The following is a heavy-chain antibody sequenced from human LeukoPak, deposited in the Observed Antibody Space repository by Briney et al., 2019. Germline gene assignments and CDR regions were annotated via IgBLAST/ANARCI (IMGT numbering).Heavy chain of an antibody. CDR3: AADRGGGAFDI. D-gene: IGHD3-16*01. V-gene: IGHV3-15*01. Sequence: GGSLRLSCVASGFTFSDAWMSRVRQAPGKGLEWVGRFKSKSAGGTTDYAAPVKGRFTVSRDDSQNTLSLQMNSLKTEDTAVYYCAADRGGGAFDIWGPGTLVTVSS. J-gene: IGHJ3*02. CDR1: GFTFSDAW. CDR2: FKSKSAGGTT.